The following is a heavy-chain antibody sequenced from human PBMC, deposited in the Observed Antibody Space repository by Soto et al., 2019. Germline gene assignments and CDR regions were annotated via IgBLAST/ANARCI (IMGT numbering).Heavy chain of an antibody. CDR3: ATVHGTSRSFDY. V-gene: IGHV3-23*01. J-gene: IGHJ4*02. CDR2: TGLNGRTT. D-gene: IGHD6-13*01. CDR1: GFTFSMSA. Sequence: EVQLLESGGGLVQPGGSLRLSCAASGFTFSMSAMSWVRQASGKGLEWVSTTGLNGRTTYYADSVKGRFTVSRDNSRNTLDLQMNSLRAEDTAVYYCATVHGTSRSFDYWGQGTLVTVSS.